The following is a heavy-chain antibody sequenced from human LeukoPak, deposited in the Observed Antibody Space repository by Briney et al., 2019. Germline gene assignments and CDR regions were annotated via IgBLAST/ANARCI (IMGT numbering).Heavy chain of an antibody. D-gene: IGHD3-22*01. CDR2: IFYNVYT. CDR1: GGSISSYY. Sequence: SETLSLTCSVSGGSISSYYWTWIRQSPGKGLEYVAYIFYNVYTDYNPSLKSRVSVSVDTSKKQVSLKLSSVTAADTAVYYCARDPYYDSSGYYWDWGQGTLVTVSS. CDR3: ARDPYYDSSGYYWD. V-gene: IGHV4-59*12. J-gene: IGHJ4*02.